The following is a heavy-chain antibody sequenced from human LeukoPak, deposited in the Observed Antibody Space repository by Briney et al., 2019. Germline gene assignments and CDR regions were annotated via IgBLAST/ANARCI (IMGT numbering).Heavy chain of an antibody. V-gene: IGHV3-7*01. CDR3: ARGISAVVPRAFDV. CDR2: IKYDGSEK. J-gene: IGHJ3*01. CDR1: GLTFSNYW. Sequence: AGGSLRLSCAASGLTFSNYWMSWVRQAPGKGLGWVANIKYDGSEKYYEDSVKGRFTISRENAKNTLYLQLNSLRAEDTAVYFCARGISAVVPRAFDVWGQGTLVTVSS. D-gene: IGHD2-15*01.